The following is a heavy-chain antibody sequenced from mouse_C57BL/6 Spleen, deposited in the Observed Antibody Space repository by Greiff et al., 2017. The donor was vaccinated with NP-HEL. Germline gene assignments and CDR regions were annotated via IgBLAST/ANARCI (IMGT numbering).Heavy chain of an antibody. CDR3: TTNYGSGYWYFDV. CDR1: GFNIKDDY. V-gene: IGHV14-4*01. CDR2: IDPENGDT. J-gene: IGHJ1*03. D-gene: IGHD1-1*01. Sequence: VQLQQSGAELVRPGASVKLSCTASGFNIKDDYMHWVKQRPEQGLEWIGWIDPENGDTEYASKFQGKATITADTSSTTAYLQLSSLTSEDTAVYYCTTNYGSGYWYFDVWGTGTTVTVSS.